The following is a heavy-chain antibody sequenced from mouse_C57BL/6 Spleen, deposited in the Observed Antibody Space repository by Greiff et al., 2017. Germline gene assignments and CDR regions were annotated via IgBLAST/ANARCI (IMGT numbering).Heavy chain of an antibody. D-gene: IGHD2-4*01. CDR2: INPGSGGT. J-gene: IGHJ4*01. CDR1: GYAFTNYL. Sequence: QVQLQQSGAELVRPGTSVKVSCKASGYAFTNYLIEWVKQRPGQGLEWIGVINPGSGGTNYNEKFKGKATLTADKSSSTAYMQLSSLTSEDSAVYFCARDYYDYDERGYAMDYWGQGTSVTVSS. CDR3: ARDYYDYDERGYAMDY. V-gene: IGHV1-54*01.